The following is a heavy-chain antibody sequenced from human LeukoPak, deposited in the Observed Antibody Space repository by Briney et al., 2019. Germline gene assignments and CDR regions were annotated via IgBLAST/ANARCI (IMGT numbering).Heavy chain of an antibody. J-gene: IGHJ4*02. CDR2: ISAYNGNT. CDR1: GYTFTSYG. Sequence: GASVKVSCKASGYTFTSYGISWVRQAPGQGLEWVGWISAYNGNTNYAQKLQGRVTMTTDTSTSTAYMELRSLRSADTAVYYCAGGYDYGGLDYWGQGTLVTVSS. V-gene: IGHV1-18*01. CDR3: AGGYDYGGLDY. D-gene: IGHD4-23*01.